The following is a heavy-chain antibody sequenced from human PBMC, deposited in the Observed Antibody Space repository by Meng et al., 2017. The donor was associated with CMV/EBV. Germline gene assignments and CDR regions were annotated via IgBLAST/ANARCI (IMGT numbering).Heavy chain of an antibody. CDR3: AREGIGYYGSGSYYFDY. D-gene: IGHD3-10*01. Sequence: GESLKISCAASGFTFSSYSMNWVRQAPGKGLEWVSYISSSSSTIYYADSVKGRFTISRDNAKNSLYLQMNSLRAEDTAVYYCAREGIGYYGSGSYYFDYWGQGTLVTVS. V-gene: IGHV3-48*04. CDR1: GFTFSSYS. J-gene: IGHJ4*02. CDR2: ISSSSSTI.